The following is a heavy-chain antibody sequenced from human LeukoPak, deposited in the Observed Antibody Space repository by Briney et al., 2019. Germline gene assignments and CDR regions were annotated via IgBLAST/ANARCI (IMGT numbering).Heavy chain of an antibody. D-gene: IGHD6-19*01. Sequence: ASVKVSCKASGYTFTGYYMHWVRQAPGQGLEWMGWINPYSGGTNYAQKFQGRVTMTRNTSISTAYMELSSLRSEDTAVYYCARGHSFSSGYNWFDPWGQGTLVTVSS. CDR3: ARGHSFSSGYNWFDP. CDR2: INPYSGGT. V-gene: IGHV1-2*02. J-gene: IGHJ5*02. CDR1: GYTFTGYY.